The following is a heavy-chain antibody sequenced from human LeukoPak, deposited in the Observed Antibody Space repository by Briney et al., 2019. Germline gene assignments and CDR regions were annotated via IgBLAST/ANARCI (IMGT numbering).Heavy chain of an antibody. CDR1: GGSISSSSYY. Sequence: SETLSLTCTVSGGSISSSSYYWGWIRQPPGKGLEWIGSIYYSGSTYYNPSLKSRVTISVDTSKNQFSLKLSSVTAADTAVYYCARLLSYGDYGEGWFDPWGQGTLVTVSS. V-gene: IGHV4-39*01. CDR3: ARLLSYGDYGEGWFDP. J-gene: IGHJ5*02. D-gene: IGHD4-17*01. CDR2: IYYSGST.